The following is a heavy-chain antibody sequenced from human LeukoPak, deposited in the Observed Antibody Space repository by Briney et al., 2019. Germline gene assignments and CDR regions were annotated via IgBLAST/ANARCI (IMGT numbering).Heavy chain of an antibody. CDR2: ISSSSSYI. D-gene: IGHD3-22*01. V-gene: IGHV3-21*01. CDR1: GFTFSSYA. J-gene: IGHJ4*02. Sequence: GGSLRLSCAASGFTFSSYAMSWVRQAPGKGLELVSSISSSSSYIYYADSVKGRFTISRDNAKTSLHLQVNSLRAEDTAVYYCARGRYYESSGYYYAFDYWGQGTLVTVSS. CDR3: ARGRYYESSGYYYAFDY.